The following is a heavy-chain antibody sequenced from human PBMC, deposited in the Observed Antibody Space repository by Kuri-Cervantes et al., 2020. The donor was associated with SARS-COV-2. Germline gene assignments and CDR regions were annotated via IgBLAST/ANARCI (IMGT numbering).Heavy chain of an antibody. CDR2: ISYDGSNK. V-gene: IGHV3-30*04. J-gene: IGHJ4*02. CDR3: ARASGEYSSSLGH. Sequence: GGSLRLSCAASGFTFSSYAMHWVRQAPGKGLEWVAVISYDGSNKYYADSVKGRFTISRDNSKNTLYLQMNSLRAEDTAVYYCARASGEYSSSLGHWGQGTLVTVSS. CDR1: GFTFSSYA. D-gene: IGHD6-6*01.